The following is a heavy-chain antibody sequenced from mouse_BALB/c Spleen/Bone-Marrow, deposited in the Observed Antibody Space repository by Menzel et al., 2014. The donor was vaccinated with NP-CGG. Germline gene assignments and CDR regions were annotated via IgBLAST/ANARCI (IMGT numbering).Heavy chain of an antibody. Sequence: QVQLQQSGAELVKPGASVKMSCKASGYTFTSYNMHWVKQTPGQGLEWIGTIYPGNGDTSYNQKFKGKATLTADKSSSTAYMLLSSLTSEDSAVYYCAARVGYYGNYPYFDYWGQGTTLTVSS. CDR2: IYPGNGDT. CDR1: GYTFTSYN. J-gene: IGHJ2*01. CDR3: AARVGYYGNYPYFDY. V-gene: IGHV1-12*01. D-gene: IGHD2-1*01.